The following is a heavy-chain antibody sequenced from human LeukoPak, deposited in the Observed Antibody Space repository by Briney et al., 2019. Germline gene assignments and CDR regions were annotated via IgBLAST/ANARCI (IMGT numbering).Heavy chain of an antibody. CDR1: GGSISSGDYY. CDR3: ARGLRGDPSDY. Sequence: SETLSLTCTVSGGSISSGDYYWSWIRQPPGKGLEWIGYIYYSGSTYYNPSLKSRVTISVDTSKNQFSLKLSFVTAADTAVYYCARGLRGDPSDYWGQGTLVTVSS. J-gene: IGHJ4*02. V-gene: IGHV4-30-4*01. CDR2: IYYSGST.